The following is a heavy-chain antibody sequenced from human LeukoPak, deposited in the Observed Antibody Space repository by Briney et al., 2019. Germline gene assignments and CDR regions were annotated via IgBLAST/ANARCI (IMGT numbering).Heavy chain of an antibody. V-gene: IGHV3-23*01. J-gene: IGHJ6*03. Sequence: QPGVSLRLSCAASGFTFSSYAMSWVRQAPGKGLEWVSGLTGSGGNTYYADSVKGRFTISRDNSKNTLSLQMNSLRAEDAAVYYCVKFRGIQHYNYHMDVWGKGTTVTVSS. CDR1: GFTFSSYA. CDR2: LTGSGGNT. D-gene: IGHD3-10*01. CDR3: VKFRGIQHYNYHMDV.